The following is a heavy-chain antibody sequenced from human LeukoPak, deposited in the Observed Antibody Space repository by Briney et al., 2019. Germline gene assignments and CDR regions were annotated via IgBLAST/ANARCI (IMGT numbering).Heavy chain of an antibody. CDR1: GFTSTSSA. V-gene: IGHV1-58*01. Sequence: SVKVSCKASGFTSTSSAVQWVRQARGQRLEWIGWIVVGSGNTNYAQKFQGRVTITADESTSTAYMELSSLRSEDTAVYYCARRGDHSSSWSYYFDYWGQGTLVTVSS. D-gene: IGHD6-13*01. CDR3: ARRGDHSSSWSYYFDY. CDR2: IVVGSGNT. J-gene: IGHJ4*02.